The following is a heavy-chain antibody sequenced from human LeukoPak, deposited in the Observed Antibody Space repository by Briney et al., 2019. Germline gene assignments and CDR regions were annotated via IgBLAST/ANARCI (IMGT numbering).Heavy chain of an antibody. D-gene: IGHD3-10*01. CDR3: ARYRSGTLDC. Sequence: SETLSLTCTVSGVSISSYYWSWIRQPPGKGLEWIGYVSNTGNTNYNPSHKSRVTISVDTSRNQLSLTLRSVTAADTAVYYCARYRSGTLDCWGQGAPVTVSS. V-gene: IGHV4-59*01. CDR1: GVSISSYY. CDR2: VSNTGNT. J-gene: IGHJ4*02.